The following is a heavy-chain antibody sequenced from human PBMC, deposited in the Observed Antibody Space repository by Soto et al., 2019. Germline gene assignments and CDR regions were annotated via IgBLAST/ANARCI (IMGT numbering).Heavy chain of an antibody. CDR1: GGSFSGYY. CDR2: INHSGST. V-gene: IGHV4-34*01. Sequence: SETLSLTCAVYGGSFSGYYWSWIRQPPGKGLEWIGEINHSGSTNYNPSLKSRVTISVDTSKNQFSLKLSSVTAADTAVYYCARGGTYYYGSGSYMAWFDPWGQGTLVTVSS. J-gene: IGHJ5*02. CDR3: ARGGTYYYGSGSYMAWFDP. D-gene: IGHD3-10*01.